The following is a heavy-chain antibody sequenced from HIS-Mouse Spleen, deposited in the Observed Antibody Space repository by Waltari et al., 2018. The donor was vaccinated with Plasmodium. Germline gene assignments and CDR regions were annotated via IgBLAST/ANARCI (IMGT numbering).Heavy chain of an antibody. V-gene: IGHV3-7*01. CDR1: GLPFRNYW. J-gene: IGHJ2*01. D-gene: IGHD6-13*01. CDR2: IKQDGSEK. Sequence: ELQLVVSGGGLVQPGGSLILSRAASGLPFRNYWMSWVRQAPGKGLEWVANIKQDGSEKYYVDSVKGRFTISRDNAKNSLYLQMNSLRAEDTAVYYCASSWYWYFDLWGRGTLVTVSS. CDR3: ASSWYWYFDL.